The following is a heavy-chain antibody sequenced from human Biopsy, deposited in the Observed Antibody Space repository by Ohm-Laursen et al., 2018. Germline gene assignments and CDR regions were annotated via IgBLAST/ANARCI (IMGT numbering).Heavy chain of an antibody. D-gene: IGHD3-3*01. CDR2: INPVFGTA. V-gene: IGHV1-69*06. CDR3: ARSFGVVINFEHNWFDP. J-gene: IGHJ5*02. Sequence: EASVKVSCKASGATFSNYAINWLRQAPGQGLEWMGGINPVFGTAKYAQRFQGRVTITADKSTSTADMELSSLRSDDTAVYYCARSFGVVINFEHNWFDPWGQGTLVTVSS. CDR1: GATFSNYA.